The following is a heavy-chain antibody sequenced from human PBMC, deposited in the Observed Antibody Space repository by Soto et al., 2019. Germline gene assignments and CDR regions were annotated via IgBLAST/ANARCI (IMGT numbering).Heavy chain of an antibody. V-gene: IGHV3-30*18. Sequence: QVQLVESGGGVVQPGRSLRLSCAASGFTFSTYGMHWVRQAPGKGLEWVAVISYDGSINYYTDSVKGRFTISRDNSKNTLYLQMNSLRAEDTAVYYCSKTGKPGLATAAIDYWGQGTLVTVSS. J-gene: IGHJ4*02. D-gene: IGHD2-2*01. CDR3: SKTGKPGLATAAIDY. CDR2: ISYDGSIN. CDR1: GFTFSTYG.